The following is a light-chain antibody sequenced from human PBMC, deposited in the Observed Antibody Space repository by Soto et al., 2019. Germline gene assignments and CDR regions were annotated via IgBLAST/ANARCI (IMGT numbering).Light chain of an antibody. CDR3: SSYTSSSNYV. V-gene: IGLV2-8*01. Sequence: QSALTQPPSASGSPGQSVTISCTGTSSDVGGYNYVSWYQQYPGKAPKLMIYEVNKRPSGVPDRFSGSKSGNTASLTISGLQAEDEADYYCSSYTSSSNYVFGTGTKLTVL. J-gene: IGLJ1*01. CDR2: EVN. CDR1: SSDVGGYNY.